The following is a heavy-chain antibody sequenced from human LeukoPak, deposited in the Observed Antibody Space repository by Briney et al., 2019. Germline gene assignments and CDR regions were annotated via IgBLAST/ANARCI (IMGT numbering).Heavy chain of an antibody. D-gene: IGHD1-1*01. CDR2: INPNSGGT. CDR1: VYTFTGYY. V-gene: IGHV1-2*02. CDR3: ATGSGKKWNDVMDY. J-gene: IGHJ4*02. Sequence: ASVKVSCKASVYTFTGYYMHWGRQAPGQGLEWMGWINPNSGGTNYAQKFQGRVTMTRDTSISTAYMELSRLRSDDTAVYYCATGSGKKWNDVMDYWGQGTLVTVSS.